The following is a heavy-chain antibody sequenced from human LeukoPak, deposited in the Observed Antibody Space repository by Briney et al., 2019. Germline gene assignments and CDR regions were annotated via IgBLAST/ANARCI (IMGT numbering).Heavy chain of an antibody. CDR1: GGFFNSSAYY. J-gene: IGHJ4*02. CDR2: VYYGTNT. Sequence: PSETLSLTCAVSGGFFNSSAYYWAWIRQPPGMGLEFIASVYYGTNTYYNPALKSRVTLSIDTSKNQFSLKLSSVTAADTAVYYCARDLTTVVTPYFDCWGQGTLVTVSS. D-gene: IGHD4-23*01. CDR3: ARDLTTVVTPYFDC. V-gene: IGHV4-39*07.